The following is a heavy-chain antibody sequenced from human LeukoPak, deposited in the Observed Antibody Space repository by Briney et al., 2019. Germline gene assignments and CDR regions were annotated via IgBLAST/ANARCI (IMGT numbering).Heavy chain of an antibody. D-gene: IGHD5-18*01. CDR3: AREKVKTAMVTSPRKYYYYMDV. Sequence: PSETLSLTCTVSGDSFSYFYWGWIRQPPGKGLEWIGYIYNSGSTSYNPSLKSRVTISLDTSQNQFSLKLSSLTAADTAVYYCAREKVKTAMVTSPRKYYYYMDVWGKGTTVTVSS. J-gene: IGHJ6*03. V-gene: IGHV4-59*01. CDR2: IYNSGST. CDR1: GDSFSYFY.